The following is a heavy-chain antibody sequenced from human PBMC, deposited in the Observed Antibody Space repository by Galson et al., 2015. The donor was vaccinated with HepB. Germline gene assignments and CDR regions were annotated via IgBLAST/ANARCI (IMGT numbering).Heavy chain of an antibody. V-gene: IGHV3-30*18. CDR1: GFTFRSYG. J-gene: IGHJ3*02. Sequence: SLRLSCAASGFTFRSYGLHWVRPAPGKGLAWVAVISYDGSNKYYADSVKGRFTISRDNSKNTLYLQMNSLRAEDTAVYYCAKAYRPYLRDDAFDIWGQGTMVTVSS. CDR2: ISYDGSNK. CDR3: AKAYRPYLRDDAFDI. D-gene: IGHD2/OR15-2a*01.